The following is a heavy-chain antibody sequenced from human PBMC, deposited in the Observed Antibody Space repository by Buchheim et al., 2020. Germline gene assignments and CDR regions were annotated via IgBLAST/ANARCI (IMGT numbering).Heavy chain of an antibody. D-gene: IGHD3-3*01. Sequence: EVQLVESGGDLVQPGGSLRLSCAASGFTFSSYGMNWVRQAPGKGLEWISFISSSGSNIHHADSVKGRFTISRDNAKNSLYLQMNSLRAEDTAVYYCALSDFWSDKTDYWGQGTL. J-gene: IGHJ4*02. CDR3: ALSDFWSDKTDY. V-gene: IGHV3-48*03. CDR1: GFTFSSYG. CDR2: ISSSGSNI.